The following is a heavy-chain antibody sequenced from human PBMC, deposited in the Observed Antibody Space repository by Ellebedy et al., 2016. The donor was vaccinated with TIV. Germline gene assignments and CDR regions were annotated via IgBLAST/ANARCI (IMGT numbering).Heavy chain of an antibody. Sequence: GGSLRLSCAASGLAFSVYNMNWVRQAPGKGLEWASYINPYSTAVYYADSVKGRFTISRDNAKNSLYLQMNSLRAEDTAVYYCAGAFDIWGQGTMVTVSS. CDR3: AGAFDI. CDR1: GLAFSVYN. J-gene: IGHJ3*02. CDR2: INPYSTAV. V-gene: IGHV3-48*04.